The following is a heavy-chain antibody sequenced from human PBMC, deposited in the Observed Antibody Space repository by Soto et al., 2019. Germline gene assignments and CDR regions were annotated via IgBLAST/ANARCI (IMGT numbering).Heavy chain of an antibody. CDR3: ARQKITMLRGVINDAFDI. Sequence: GGSLRLSCAGSGFTFTGYNMNWVRQAPGQGLEWVSSISSSSSSRDCADSVRGRFTISRDNAKNSVYLQMNRLRAEDTAVYYCARQKITMLRGVINDAFDIWGQRTRVTVSS. D-gene: IGHD3-10*01. J-gene: IGHJ3*02. CDR1: GFTFTGYN. CDR2: ISSSSSSR. V-gene: IGHV3-21*01.